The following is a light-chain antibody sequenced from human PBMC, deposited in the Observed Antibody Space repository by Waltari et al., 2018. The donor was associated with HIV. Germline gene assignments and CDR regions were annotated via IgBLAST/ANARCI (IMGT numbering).Light chain of an antibody. V-gene: IGLV1-44*01. CDR2: SNT. CDR3: AAWDDSLNGYV. Sequence: QSVLTKPPSASGTPGQRVTSPCSGRTSTTGGTTVNGYQQLPGPAPKLLIYSNTQRPSGVPARFSGSKSGTSASLAISGLQSEDEADYYCAAWDDSLNGYVFGTGTKVTVL. CDR1: TSTTGGTT. J-gene: IGLJ1*01.